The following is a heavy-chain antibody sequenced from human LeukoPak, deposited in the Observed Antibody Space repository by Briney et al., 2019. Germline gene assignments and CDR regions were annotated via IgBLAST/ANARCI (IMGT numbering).Heavy chain of an antibody. CDR1: GFTFSSYA. CDR2: ISGSGGST. D-gene: IGHD1-26*01. Sequence: GGSLRLSCAASGFTFSSYAMSWVRQAPGKGLEWVSAISGSGGSTYYADSVKGRFTISRDNSKNTLYLQMNSLRAEDTAMYYCARSYHSGSYRFFDYWGQGTLVTVSS. J-gene: IGHJ4*02. CDR3: ARSYHSGSYRFFDY. V-gene: IGHV3-23*01.